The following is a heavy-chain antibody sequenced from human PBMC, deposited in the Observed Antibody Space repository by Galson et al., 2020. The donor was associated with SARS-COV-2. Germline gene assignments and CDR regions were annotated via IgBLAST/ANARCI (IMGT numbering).Heavy chain of an antibody. Sequence: TGGSLRLSCAASGFTFSGYNMNWVRQAPGKGLEWVSYITGSSSTIYYADSVKGRFTISRDNAKNSLYLQMNSLRDEDTAVYYCAREGFTYGRTFDYWGQGALVTVSS. CDR2: ITGSSSTI. CDR3: AREGFTYGRTFDY. J-gene: IGHJ4*02. V-gene: IGHV3-48*02. CDR1: GFTFSGYN. D-gene: IGHD5-18*01.